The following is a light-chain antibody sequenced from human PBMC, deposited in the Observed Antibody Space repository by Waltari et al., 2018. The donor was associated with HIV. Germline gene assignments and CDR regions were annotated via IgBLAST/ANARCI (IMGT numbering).Light chain of an antibody. CDR3: QQYNSYPWT. V-gene: IGKV1-5*03. Sequence: DIQMTQSHSTLSASVGDRVTITCRASQSISTWLAWYQQKPGKAPKLLIYKASSLGSGVPSRFSGSGSGTEFTLTISSLQPDDFATYYCQQYNSYPWTFGQGTKVEIK. CDR2: KAS. CDR1: QSISTW. J-gene: IGKJ1*01.